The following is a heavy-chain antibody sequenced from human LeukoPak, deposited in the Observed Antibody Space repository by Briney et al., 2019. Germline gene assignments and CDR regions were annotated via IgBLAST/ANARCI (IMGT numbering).Heavy chain of an antibody. D-gene: IGHD2-2*01. Sequence: SETLSLTCAVSGYSISSGYSWGWIRQPPGKGPECIGNVNHAGSTYYNPSLRNRVSILVDTSKNQFSLRLGSVTAADTAVYYCARAPHCGTTSCYEVGYWGQGTLVTVSS. CDR3: ARAPHCGTTSCYEVGY. CDR1: GYSISSGYS. CDR2: VNHAGST. J-gene: IGHJ4*02. V-gene: IGHV4-38-2*01.